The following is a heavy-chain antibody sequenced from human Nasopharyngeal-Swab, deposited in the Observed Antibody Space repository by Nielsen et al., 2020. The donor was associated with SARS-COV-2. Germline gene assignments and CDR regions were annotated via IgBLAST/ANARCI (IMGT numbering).Heavy chain of an antibody. V-gene: IGHV3-74*01. CDR2: INSDGSST. J-gene: IGHJ3*02. CDR3: ARPGSSGSYDAFDI. Sequence: GESLKISCAASGFTFSSYWMHWVRQAPGKGLGWVLRINSDGSSTRDADSVKGRFTISRDNAKNKLYLQMNSLRAEDTAVYYCARPGSSGSYDAFDIWGQGTMVTVSS. D-gene: IGHD6-19*01. CDR1: GFTFSSYW.